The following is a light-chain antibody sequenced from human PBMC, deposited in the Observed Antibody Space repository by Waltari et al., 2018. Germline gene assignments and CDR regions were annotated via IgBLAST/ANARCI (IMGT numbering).Light chain of an antibody. Sequence: DIQMTQSPSSLSASIGDRVLITCRASQTVTSDLHWYQQRPGKPPKLLIYSASTLQRGVSSRFSGSGSGTDFTLTINNLQPDDFATYFCQQNYASPFTFGQGTK. V-gene: IGKV1-39*01. J-gene: IGKJ2*01. CDR2: SAS. CDR1: QTVTSD. CDR3: QQNYASPFT.